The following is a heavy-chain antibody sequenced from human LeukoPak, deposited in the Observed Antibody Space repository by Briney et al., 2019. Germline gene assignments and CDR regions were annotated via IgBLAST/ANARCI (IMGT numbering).Heavy chain of an antibody. Sequence: SETLSLTCTVSGGSISSSSYYWGWIRQPPGKGLEWIGSIYYSGSTYYNPSLKSRVTISVDTSKNQFSLKLSSVTAADTAVYYCARRWEAVNDAFDIWGRGTMVTVSS. V-gene: IGHV4-39*01. J-gene: IGHJ3*02. CDR1: GGSISSSSYY. D-gene: IGHD1-26*01. CDR3: ARRWEAVNDAFDI. CDR2: IYYSGST.